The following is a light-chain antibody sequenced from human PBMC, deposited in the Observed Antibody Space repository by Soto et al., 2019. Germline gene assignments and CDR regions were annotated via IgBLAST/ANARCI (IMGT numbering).Light chain of an antibody. J-gene: IGLJ2*01. V-gene: IGLV2-11*01. CDR3: CSYVGNSYAGSYNVA. Sequence: QSVLTQPRSVSGSPGQSVTISCTGTSSDVGGYNYVSWYQQYPGKAPRLMIYDVTKRPSGVPDRFSGSKSGNTASLTISGLQAEDEADYFCCSYVGNSYAGSYNVAFGGGTKLTVL. CDR1: SSDVGGYNY. CDR2: DVT.